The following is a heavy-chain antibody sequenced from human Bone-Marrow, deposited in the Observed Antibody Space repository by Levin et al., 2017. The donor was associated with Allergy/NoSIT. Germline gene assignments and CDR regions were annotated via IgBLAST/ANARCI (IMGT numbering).Heavy chain of an antibody. CDR2: INLRGSTI. CDR1: GFTFTNFE. V-gene: IGHV3-48*03. D-gene: IGHD5-12*01. Sequence: QTGGSLRLSCEASGFTFTNFEMNWVRQAPGRGLEWISYINLRGSTIYYADSVRGRFTVSRDNAKNSLYLRMNSLTAEDTAVYYCARQVPNYYSGSGYYFDSWGQGTLVTVSP. CDR3: ARQVPNYYSGSGYYFDS. J-gene: IGHJ4*02.